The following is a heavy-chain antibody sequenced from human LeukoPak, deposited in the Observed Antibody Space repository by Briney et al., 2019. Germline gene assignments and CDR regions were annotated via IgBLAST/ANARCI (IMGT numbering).Heavy chain of an antibody. V-gene: IGHV1-18*01. D-gene: IGHD6-13*01. CDR2: ISAYNGNT. CDR3: ARDSSSWYDDAFDI. CDR1: GYTFTSYG. J-gene: IGHJ3*02. Sequence: ASVKVSCKASGYTFTSYGISWVRRAPGQGLEWMGWISAYNGNTNYAQKLQGRVTMTTDTSTSTAYMELRSLRSDDTAVYYCARDSSSWYDDAFDIWGQGTMVTVSS.